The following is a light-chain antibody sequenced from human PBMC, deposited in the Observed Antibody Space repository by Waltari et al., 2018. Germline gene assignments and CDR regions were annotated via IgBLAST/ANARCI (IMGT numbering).Light chain of an antibody. CDR2: KAS. Sequence: DIQMTQSPSTLSASVGDTVTITCRASQTVSAWLAWYQQKPGNAPKLLFHKASNLKSGVPSRFSGSGSGTEFTLTISSLQPDDFATYYCQHYNNYSGTFGQGTRVELK. CDR3: QHYNNYSGT. V-gene: IGKV1-5*03. J-gene: IGKJ1*01. CDR1: QTVSAW.